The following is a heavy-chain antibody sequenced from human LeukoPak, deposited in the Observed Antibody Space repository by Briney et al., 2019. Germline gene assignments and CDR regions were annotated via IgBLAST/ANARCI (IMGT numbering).Heavy chain of an antibody. CDR3: ARTTMVRGVIMGDFDY. CDR2: IYPGDSDT. Sequence: GESLKISCKGSGYSFTSYWIGWVRQMPGKGLEWMGIIYPGDSDTRHSPSFQGQVTISADKSISTAYLQWSSLKASDTAMYYCARTTMVRGVIMGDFDYWGQGTLVTVSS. D-gene: IGHD3-10*01. CDR1: GYSFTSYW. V-gene: IGHV5-51*01. J-gene: IGHJ4*02.